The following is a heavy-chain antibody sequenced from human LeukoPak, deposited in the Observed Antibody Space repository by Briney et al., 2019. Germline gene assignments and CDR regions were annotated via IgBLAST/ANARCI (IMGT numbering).Heavy chain of an antibody. Sequence: SETLSLTCTVSGGSISSSSYYWGWIRQPPGKGLEWIGSFSYSGSTYYNPSLNSRVTISVDTSKNQFSLKLTSVTAADTAVYYCARDRWGDYYDPNFDYWGQGTLVTVSS. CDR1: GGSISSSSYY. CDR3: ARDRWGDYYDPNFDY. D-gene: IGHD3-22*01. V-gene: IGHV4-39*02. CDR2: FSYSGST. J-gene: IGHJ4*02.